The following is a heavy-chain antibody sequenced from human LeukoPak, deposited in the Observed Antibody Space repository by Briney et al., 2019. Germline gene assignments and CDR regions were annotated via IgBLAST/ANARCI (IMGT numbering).Heavy chain of an antibody. V-gene: IGHV4-39*01. CDR1: GASVTMGSYY. Sequence: SETLSLTCSVSGASVTMGSYYWAWIRQPPGKGLEWIGAFHFSGSTYYNPSLKSRVTISVDTSKNSVSLMLRSVTAADTAVYFCTRPFQDYDKGTFFYFFDFWGQGILVTVSS. CDR3: TRPFQDYDKGTFFYFFDF. CDR2: FHFSGST. D-gene: IGHD3-22*01. J-gene: IGHJ4*02.